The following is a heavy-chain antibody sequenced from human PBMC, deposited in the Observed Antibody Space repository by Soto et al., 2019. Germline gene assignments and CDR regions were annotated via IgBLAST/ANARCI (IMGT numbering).Heavy chain of an antibody. D-gene: IGHD3-10*01. Sequence: SETLSLTCTVSGGSISSHYWSWIRQPPGKGLEWIGYIYYSGSTNYNPSLKSRVTISVDTSKNQFSLKLNSMTAADTAVYYCERHNYGSGSTYFNYWGQGTLVTVSS. CDR2: IYYSGST. CDR3: ERHNYGSGSTYFNY. J-gene: IGHJ4*02. CDR1: GGSISSHY. V-gene: IGHV4-59*08.